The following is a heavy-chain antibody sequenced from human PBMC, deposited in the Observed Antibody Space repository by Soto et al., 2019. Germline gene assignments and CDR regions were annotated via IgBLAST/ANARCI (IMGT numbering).Heavy chain of an antibody. CDR1: GGSISSYY. J-gene: IGHJ5*02. V-gene: IGHV4-59*01. D-gene: IGHD2-2*01. Sequence: SETLSLTCTVSGGSISSYYWSWIRQPPGKGLEWIGYIYYSGSTNYNPSLKSRVTISVDTSKNQFSLKLSSMTAADTAVYYCASLGYCSSTSCYARYNWFDPWGQGTLVTVSS. CDR3: ASLGYCSSTSCYARYNWFDP. CDR2: IYYSGST.